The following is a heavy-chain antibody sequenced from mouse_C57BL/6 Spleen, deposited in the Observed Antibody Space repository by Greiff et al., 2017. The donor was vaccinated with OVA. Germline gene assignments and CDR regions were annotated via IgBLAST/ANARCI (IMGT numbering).Heavy chain of an antibody. D-gene: IGHD1-1*01. CDR1: GYTFTSYW. V-gene: IGHV1-69*01. CDR3: ARSPTTVVATRGYFDY. Sequence: VQLQQPGAELVMPGASVKLSCKASGYTFTSYWMHWVKQRPGQGLEWIGEIDPSDSYTNYNQKFKGKSTLTVDKSSSTAYMQLSSLTSEDSAVYYCARSPTTVVATRGYFDYWGQGTTLTVSS. CDR2: IDPSDSYT. J-gene: IGHJ2*01.